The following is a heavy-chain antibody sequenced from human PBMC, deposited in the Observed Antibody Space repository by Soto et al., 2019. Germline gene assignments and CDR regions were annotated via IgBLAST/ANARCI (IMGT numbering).Heavy chain of an antibody. D-gene: IGHD3-16*02. Sequence: ASVKVCGETSGYTFSDSYMHWVRQAPGQGLEWMGWINPNNGGTNYAQKFQDRVTMTSDTSLTTAFLELSSLTYDDTAVYYCARTVLLSLSIDSWGPGTQVT. J-gene: IGHJ4*02. CDR3: ARTVLLSLSIDS. CDR1: GYTFSDSY. V-gene: IGHV1-2*02. CDR2: INPNNGGT.